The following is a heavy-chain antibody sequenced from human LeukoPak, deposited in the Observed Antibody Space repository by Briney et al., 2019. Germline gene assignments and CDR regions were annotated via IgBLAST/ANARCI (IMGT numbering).Heavy chain of an antibody. D-gene: IGHD1-26*01. CDR1: GFTFSSYS. CDR2: ISSSSSYI. CDR3: ARVLIVVADWSNDSFHI. Sequence: GGSLRLSCAASGFTFSSYSMNWVRQAPGKGLEWVSSISSSSSYIYHADSVKGRFTISSDNAKYSLFLQMNSLRPEDTAVCYCARVLIVVADWSNDSFHIWGEGTMLTLSS. V-gene: IGHV3-21*03. J-gene: IGHJ3*02.